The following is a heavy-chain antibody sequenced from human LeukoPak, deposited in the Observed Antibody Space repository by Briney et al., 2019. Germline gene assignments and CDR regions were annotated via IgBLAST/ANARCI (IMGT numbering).Heavy chain of an antibody. CDR1: GFTFSSHA. V-gene: IGHV3-30*04. J-gene: IGHJ4*02. D-gene: IGHD4-17*01. CDR3: ARNDYGDYYFDC. Sequence: PGGSLRRSCAAAGFTFSSHAMHWVRQAPGKGLEWVAVTSYDGSNKYYADSVKGRFTISRDNSKNTLYLQMNSLRAEDTAVYYCARNDYGDYYFDCWGQGTLVTVSS. CDR2: TSYDGSNK.